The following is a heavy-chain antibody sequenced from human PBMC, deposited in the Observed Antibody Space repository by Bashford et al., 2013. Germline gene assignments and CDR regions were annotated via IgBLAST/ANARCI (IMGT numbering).Heavy chain of an antibody. CDR1: GGTFSSYA. CDR3: AVMVRGLINFDY. J-gene: IGHJ4*02. D-gene: IGHD3-10*01. CDR2: IIPILGDA. Sequence: VASVKVSCKASGGTFSSYAISWVRQAPGQGLEWMGRIIPILGDADYAQKFQGRVTMTRNTSISTAYMELGSLRSEDTAVYYCAVMVRGLINFDYWGQGTLVTVSS. V-gene: IGHV1-8*02.